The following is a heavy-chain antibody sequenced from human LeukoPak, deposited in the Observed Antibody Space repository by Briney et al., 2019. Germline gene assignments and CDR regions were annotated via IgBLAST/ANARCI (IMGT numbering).Heavy chain of an antibody. CDR3: ARATTVTTLGFFDY. CDR1: GFAFSRYS. J-gene: IGHJ4*02. CDR2: LTGSSTSDI. V-gene: IGHV3-48*01. D-gene: IGHD4-17*01. Sequence: GGSLRLSCAASGFAFSRYSMNWVRLAPGKGLEWVSSLTGSSTSDISYADSVKGRFAISRDNAKNSLYLQMNSLRAEDTAVYYCARATTVTTLGFFDYWGQGTLVTVSS.